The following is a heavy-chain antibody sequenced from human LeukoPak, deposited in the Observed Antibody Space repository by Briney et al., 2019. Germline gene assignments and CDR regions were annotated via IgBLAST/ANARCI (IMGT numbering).Heavy chain of an antibody. CDR1: GFTFSDYY. Sequence: GGSLRLSCAASGFTFSDYYMSWIRQAPGKGLEWVSYISSSGSTIYYADSVKGRFTISRDNAKNSLYLQMNSLRAEDTAVYYCARDAAYGYDRFDYWGQGTQVTVSS. CDR2: ISSSGSTI. CDR3: ARDAAYGYDRFDY. D-gene: IGHD5-18*01. V-gene: IGHV3-11*04. J-gene: IGHJ4*02.